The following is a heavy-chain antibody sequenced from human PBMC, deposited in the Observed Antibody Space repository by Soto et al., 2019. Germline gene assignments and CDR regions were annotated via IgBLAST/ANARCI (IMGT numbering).Heavy chain of an antibody. Sequence: QVQLQESGPGLVKPSQTLSLTCTVSGGSISSGGYYWIWIRQHPGKGLGWIGYIYYSGSTYYNPSLKSRVTISVDTSKRRSSLKLSSVTAADTAVYYCAYRGVRGDRDYWGQGTLVTVSS. V-gene: IGHV4-31*03. J-gene: IGHJ4*02. D-gene: IGHD3-10*01. CDR1: GGSISSGGYY. CDR3: AYRGVRGDRDY. CDR2: IYYSGST.